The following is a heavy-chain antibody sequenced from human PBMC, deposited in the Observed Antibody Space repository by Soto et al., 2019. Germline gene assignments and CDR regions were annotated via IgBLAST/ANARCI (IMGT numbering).Heavy chain of an antibody. CDR2: IYWDDDK. CDR1: GFSLSTSGVG. V-gene: IGHV2-5*02. J-gene: IGHJ4*02. Sequence: QITLKESGPTVVKPTQTLTLTCSFSGFSLSTSGVGVGWIRQPPGKALEWLALIYWDDDKNYSPSLKSRLTIAKDTSKNHVVLSMRNMDPVDTATYYYAHTPYYGTGSPFDYWGRGTLVTVSS. CDR3: AHTPYYGTGSPFDY. D-gene: IGHD3-10*01.